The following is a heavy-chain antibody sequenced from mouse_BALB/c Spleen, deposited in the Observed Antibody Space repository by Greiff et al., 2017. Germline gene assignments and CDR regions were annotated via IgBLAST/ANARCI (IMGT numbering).Heavy chain of an antibody. CDR3: ARIYDYDVRYFDY. J-gene: IGHJ2*01. Sequence: DVKLVESGGGLVKPGGSLKLSCAASGFAFSSYDMSWVRQTPEKRLEWVAYISSGGGSTYYPDTVKGRFTISRDNAKNTLYLQMSSLESEDTAMYYCARIYDYDVRYFDYWGQGTTLTVSS. CDR2: ISSGGGST. V-gene: IGHV5-12-1*01. CDR1: GFAFSSYD. D-gene: IGHD2-4*01.